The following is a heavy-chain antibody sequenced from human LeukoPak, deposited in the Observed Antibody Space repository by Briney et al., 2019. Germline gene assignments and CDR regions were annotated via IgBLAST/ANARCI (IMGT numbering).Heavy chain of an antibody. CDR3: ARESNYRGFDP. V-gene: IGHV4-59*01. CDR1: GGSISSYY. J-gene: IGHJ5*02. CDR2: IYYSGST. Sequence: SETLSLTCTVSGGSISSYYWSWIRQPPGKGLEWIGYIYYSGSTNYNPSLKSRVTISVDTSKNQFSLKLSSVTAADTAVYYCARESNYRGFDPWGQGTLVTVSS. D-gene: IGHD4-11*01.